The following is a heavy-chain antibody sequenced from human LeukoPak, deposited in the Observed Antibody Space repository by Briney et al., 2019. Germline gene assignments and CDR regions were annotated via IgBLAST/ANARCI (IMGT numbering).Heavy chain of an antibody. J-gene: IGHJ5*02. Sequence: PGGSLRLSCAASGFTFSSYAMHWVRQAPGKGLEYVSAISSNGGSTYHANSVKGRFTISRDNSKNTLYLQMGSLRAEDMAVYYCARDKYYYGWLFDPWGQGTLVTVSS. CDR3: ARDKYYYGWLFDP. CDR2: ISSNGGST. CDR1: GFTFSSYA. D-gene: IGHD3-10*01. V-gene: IGHV3-64*01.